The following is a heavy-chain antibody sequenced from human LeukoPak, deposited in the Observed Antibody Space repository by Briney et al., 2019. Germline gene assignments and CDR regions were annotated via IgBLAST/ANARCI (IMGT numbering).Heavy chain of an antibody. V-gene: IGHV4-39*07. J-gene: IGHJ5*01. D-gene: IGHD3-10*01. CDR3: TRDSQLEWFYS. CDR1: GDSISRSSYY. Sequence: SEILSLTCSVSGDSISRSSYYWGWIRQPPGEGLEWIGTIYYDASTYHNPSLKSRVTISVDASKNQFSLKLRSVTAADTAVYYCTRDSQLEWFYSWGQGTLVTVSS. CDR2: IYYDAST.